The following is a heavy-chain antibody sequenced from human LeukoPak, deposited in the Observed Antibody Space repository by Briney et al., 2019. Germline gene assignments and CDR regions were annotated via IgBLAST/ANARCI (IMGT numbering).Heavy chain of an antibody. V-gene: IGHV3-7*01. CDR3: ARDRGYTYYYDSSGYYSNKFFDY. J-gene: IGHJ4*02. D-gene: IGHD3-22*01. CDR2: IKQDGSEK. Sequence: GGSLRLSCAAPGFTFSSYWMSWVRQAPGKGLEWVANIKQDGSEKYYVDSVKGRFTISRDNAKNSLYLQMNSLRAEDTAVYYCARDRGYTYYYDSSGYYSNKFFDYWGQGTLVTVSP. CDR1: GFTFSSYW.